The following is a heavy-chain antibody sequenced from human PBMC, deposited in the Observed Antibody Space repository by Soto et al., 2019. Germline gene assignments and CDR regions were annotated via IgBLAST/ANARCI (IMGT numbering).Heavy chain of an antibody. Sequence: PSQTLSLTCAIFGDSVSSNSAAWNWIRQSPSRGLEWLGRTYYRSKWYNDYAVSVKSRITINPDTSKNQFSLLLNSVTPEDTAVYYCARDRYCSGGTCSSYWYFDLWGRGTLVTVSS. D-gene: IGHD2-15*01. J-gene: IGHJ2*01. V-gene: IGHV6-1*01. CDR2: TYYRSKWYN. CDR1: GDSVSSNSAA. CDR3: ARDRYCSGGTCSSYWYFDL.